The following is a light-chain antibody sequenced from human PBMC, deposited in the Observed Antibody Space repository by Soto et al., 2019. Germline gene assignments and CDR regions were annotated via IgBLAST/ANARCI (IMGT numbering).Light chain of an antibody. CDR2: AVS. J-gene: IGKJ5*01. V-gene: IGKV1-27*01. CDR1: QVISNY. CDR3: QKYNSAPHA. Sequence: DVQMTQSPSSLSVSVGDRVTITCRASQVISNYVAWYQQKPGKPPQLLIYAVSTLQSGVPSRFSGSASGTEFTLTISSLQPEDVATYDGQKYNSAPHAVGQGTRLE.